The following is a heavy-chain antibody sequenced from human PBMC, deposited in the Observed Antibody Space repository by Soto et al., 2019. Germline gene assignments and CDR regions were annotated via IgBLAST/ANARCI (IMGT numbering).Heavy chain of an antibody. CDR2: IYYSGST. Sequence: PSETLSLTCTVSGGSISSYYWSWIRQPPGKGLEWIGYIYYSGSTNYNPSLKSRVTISVDTSKNQFSLKLNSMTAADTAVYYCASWYYYGKFDYWGQGTLVTVSS. CDR3: ASWYYYGKFDY. D-gene: IGHD3-10*01. J-gene: IGHJ4*02. V-gene: IGHV4-59*08. CDR1: GGSISSYY.